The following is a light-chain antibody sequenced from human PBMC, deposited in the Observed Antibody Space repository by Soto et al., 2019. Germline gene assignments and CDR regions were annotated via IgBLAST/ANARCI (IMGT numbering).Light chain of an antibody. V-gene: IGKV1-39*01. J-gene: IGKJ4*01. Sequence: DIPMTQSPSSLSASVGDRITITCRASQTISVFLNWYQQIAGKTPKLLIYAASSLESGVPSRFSGSGSGTDFTLTISSLQPEDFATYYCQQSYTTPFTFGGGTKVEIK. CDR1: QTISVF. CDR2: AAS. CDR3: QQSYTTPFT.